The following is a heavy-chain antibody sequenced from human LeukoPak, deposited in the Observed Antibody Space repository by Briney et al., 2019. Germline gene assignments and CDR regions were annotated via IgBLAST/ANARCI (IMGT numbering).Heavy chain of an antibody. CDR3: AKVNTIYDLDGSFDY. D-gene: IGHD3-3*01. V-gene: IGHV3-53*01. CDR1: GFTVSSNY. Sequence: PGGSLRLSCAASGFTVSSNYMSWVRQAPGKGLEWVSVIYSGGSTYYADSVKGRFTISRDNSKNTLYLQMNSLRAEDTAVYYCAKVNTIYDLDGSFDYWGQGTLVTVSS. CDR2: IYSGGST. J-gene: IGHJ4*02.